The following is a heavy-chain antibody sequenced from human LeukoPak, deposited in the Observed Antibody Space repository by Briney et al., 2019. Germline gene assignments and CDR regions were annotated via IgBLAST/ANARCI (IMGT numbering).Heavy chain of an antibody. CDR1: GFTFSSYG. CDR2: ISYDGSNK. J-gene: IGHJ4*02. V-gene: IGHV3-30*18. D-gene: IGHD3-16*01. Sequence: GGSLRLSCAASGFTFSSYGMHWVRQAPGKGLEWVAVISYDGSNKYYADSVKGRFTISRDNSKNTLYLQMNSLRAEDTAVYHCAKGGNFDYWGQGTLVTVSS. CDR3: AKGGNFDY.